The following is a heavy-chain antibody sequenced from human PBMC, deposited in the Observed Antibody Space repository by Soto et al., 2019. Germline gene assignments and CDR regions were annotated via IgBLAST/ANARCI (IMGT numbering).Heavy chain of an antibody. CDR1: GGFVTSGSYY. V-gene: IGHV4-34*01. D-gene: IGHD1-1*01. CDR3: ARVERGTATTVVDAFDI. CDR2: MSHSGGT. Sequence: QVQLRQWGAGLLKPSETLSLTCAVYGGFVTSGSYYWSWIRQPPGKGLEWIGEMSHSGGTHFNPSLNGRVTISVDTSKNQFTLKMSSVTAADTALYYCARVERGTATTVVDAFDIWGPGTMVTVSS. J-gene: IGHJ3*02.